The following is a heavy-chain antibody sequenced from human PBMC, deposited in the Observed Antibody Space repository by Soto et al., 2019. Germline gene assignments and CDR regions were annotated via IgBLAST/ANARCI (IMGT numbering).Heavy chain of an antibody. V-gene: IGHV4-59*01. Sequence: TLSLTCTVAGGSISGYYWSWIRQSPGKGLEYIWYIYYRGSTNYNPSLKSRVTMSVDTSRNQFSLKVNSVTAADTAVYYCARQQLLPFYYALDVWGQGPTVTVS. CDR1: GGSISGYY. D-gene: IGHD6-13*01. CDR3: ARQQLLPFYYALDV. J-gene: IGHJ6*02. CDR2: IYYRGST.